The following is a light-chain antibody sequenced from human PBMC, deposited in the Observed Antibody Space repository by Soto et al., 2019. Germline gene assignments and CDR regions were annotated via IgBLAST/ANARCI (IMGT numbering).Light chain of an antibody. V-gene: IGKV1-17*01. CDR2: AAS. J-gene: IGKJ1*01. CDR1: QDIGKD. Sequence: DIQMTQSPSSLSASVGDRVTITCRASQDIGKDLGWYQQRPGKAPKRLIYAASSLQSGVPSRFSGSGSGTEVILTISSLQPEDFATYYCLQHNNYPRAFGQGTKVEIK. CDR3: LQHNNYPRA.